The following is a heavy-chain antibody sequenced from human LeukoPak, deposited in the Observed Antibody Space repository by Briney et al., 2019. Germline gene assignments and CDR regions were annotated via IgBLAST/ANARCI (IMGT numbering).Heavy chain of an antibody. Sequence: KSSETLSLTCSVSGGSIRNYYWTWIRQPPGKGLEWIGSIYYSGSTYYNPSLKSRVTISVDTSKNQFSLKLSSVTAADTAVYYCASAYGSGSFDYWGQGTLVTVSS. CDR1: GGSIRNYY. CDR3: ASAYGSGSFDY. D-gene: IGHD3-10*01. J-gene: IGHJ4*02. V-gene: IGHV4-59*05. CDR2: IYYSGST.